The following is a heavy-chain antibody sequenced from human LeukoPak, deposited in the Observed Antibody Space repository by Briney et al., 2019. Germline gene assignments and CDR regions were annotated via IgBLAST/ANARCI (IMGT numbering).Heavy chain of an antibody. V-gene: IGHV3-53*01. CDR3: AREASIAVAGTDHDAFDI. CDR2: IYSGGST. Sequence: GGSLRLSCAASGFTVSGNYMSWVRQAPGKELESVSGIYSGGSTYYADSVKSRFTISRDNSKNTLYLQMNSLRAEDTAVYYCAREASIAVAGTDHDAFDIWGQGTMVTVSS. J-gene: IGHJ3*02. CDR1: GFTVSGNY. D-gene: IGHD6-19*01.